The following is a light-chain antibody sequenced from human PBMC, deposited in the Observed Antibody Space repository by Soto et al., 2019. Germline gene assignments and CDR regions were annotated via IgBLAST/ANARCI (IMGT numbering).Light chain of an antibody. CDR2: KDS. V-gene: IGLV3-27*01. CDR3: YSAADNNLV. J-gene: IGLJ2*01. Sequence: SYELTQPSSVSVSPGQTARITCSGAVLAKKYARWFQQKPGQAPVLVIYKDSERPSGIPERFSGSSSGTTVTLTTSGAQVEDEADYYCYSAADNNLVFGGGTKLTVL. CDR1: VLAKKY.